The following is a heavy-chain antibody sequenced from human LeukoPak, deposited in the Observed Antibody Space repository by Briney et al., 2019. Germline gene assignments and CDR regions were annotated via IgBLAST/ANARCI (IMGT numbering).Heavy chain of an antibody. Sequence: SETLSLTCTVSGGSISSYYWSWIRQPPRKGLEWIGDIYPSGDTTYNPSLKSRVTMSLDKSKNQFSLKVNSVTAADTAVYYCVNMPAAGTVYFDYWGQGTLVTVSS. D-gene: IGHD6-13*01. J-gene: IGHJ4*02. CDR1: GGSISSYY. V-gene: IGHV4-59*12. CDR2: IYPSGDT. CDR3: VNMPAAGTVYFDY.